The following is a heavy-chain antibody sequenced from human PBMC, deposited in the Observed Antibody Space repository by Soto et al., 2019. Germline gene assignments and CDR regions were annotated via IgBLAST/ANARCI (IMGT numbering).Heavy chain of an antibody. J-gene: IGHJ6*02. CDR3: ARGRNGMDV. Sequence: QVQLGQSGAEVKKPGASVKVSFKASEDPFSYYDIKWVRQATGQGLEWRGWMNPNSGNTGSARKFQGRVTMTRNTSISTAYMELSSLRSEDTHVYYCARGRNGMDVWGQGTTVTVYS. CDR2: MNPNSGNT. V-gene: IGHV1-8*01. CDR1: EDPFSYYD.